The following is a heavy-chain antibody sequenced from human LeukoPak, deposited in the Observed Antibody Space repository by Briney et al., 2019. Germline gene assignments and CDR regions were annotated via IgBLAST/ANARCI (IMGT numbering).Heavy chain of an antibody. Sequence: KPSETLSLTCAVYGGSFSGYYWSWIRQPPGKGLEWIGEINHSGSTNYNPSLKSRVTISVDTSKNQFSLKLSSVTAADTAVYYCARVPSIWYSSSWYKYYYGMDVWGQGTTVTVSS. CDR1: GGSFSGYY. CDR3: ARVPSIWYSSSWYKYYYGMDV. J-gene: IGHJ6*02. D-gene: IGHD6-13*01. V-gene: IGHV4-34*01. CDR2: INHSGST.